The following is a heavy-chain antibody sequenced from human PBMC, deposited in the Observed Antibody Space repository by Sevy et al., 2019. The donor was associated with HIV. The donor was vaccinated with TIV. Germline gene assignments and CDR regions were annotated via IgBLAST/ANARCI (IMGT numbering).Heavy chain of an antibody. CDR2: IWYDGSDT. CDR1: GFIFSNHG. V-gene: IGHV3-33*01. D-gene: IGHD4-4*01. Sequence: RLSCAASGFIFSNHGMHWVRQAPGKGLEWVARIWYDGSDTYYGESVKGRFTISRDNSKNTVDLQMNSLRVEDTAVYYCARDVDSNYDGIDAWGQGTTVTVSS. J-gene: IGHJ6*02. CDR3: ARDVDSNYDGIDA.